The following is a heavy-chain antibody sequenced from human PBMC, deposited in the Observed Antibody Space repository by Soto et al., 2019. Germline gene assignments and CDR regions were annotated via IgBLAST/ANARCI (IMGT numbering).Heavy chain of an antibody. CDR1: GFTFSSYG. Sequence: SLRLSCAASGFTFSSYGMHWVRQAPGKGLEWVAVISYDGSNKYYADSVKGRFTISRDNSKNTLYLQMNSLRAEDTAVYYCAKDLSDYDSSGPRHFDYWGQGTLVTVSS. V-gene: IGHV3-30*18. J-gene: IGHJ4*02. CDR2: ISYDGSNK. D-gene: IGHD3-22*01. CDR3: AKDLSDYDSSGPRHFDY.